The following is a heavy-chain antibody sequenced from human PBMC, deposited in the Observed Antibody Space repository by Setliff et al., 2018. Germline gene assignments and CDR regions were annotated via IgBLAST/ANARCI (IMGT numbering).Heavy chain of an antibody. CDR2: IYYRGDT. CDR1: GASLSSGTYY. D-gene: IGHD2-2*01. Sequence: TLSLTCTVSGASLSSGTYYWGWIRQPPGKGLEWIGRIYYRGDTYYNASLKGRLTISVDTAQNQFSLRLTSVTAADTAVYYCARTSTGRYFDLWGRGTLVT. CDR3: ARTSTGRYFDL. J-gene: IGHJ2*01. V-gene: IGHV4-39*01.